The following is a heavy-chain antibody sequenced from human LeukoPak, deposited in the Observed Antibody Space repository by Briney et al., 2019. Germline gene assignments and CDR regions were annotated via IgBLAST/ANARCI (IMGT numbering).Heavy chain of an antibody. D-gene: IGHD3-3*01. J-gene: IGHJ4*02. CDR1: GGTFSSYA. CDR3: ARSLSFTIFEY. Sequence: ASVKVSCKASGGTFSSYAISWVRQAPGQGLEWMGRIIPILGIANYAQKFQGRVTITADKSTSTAYMELSSLRAEDTAVYYCARSLSFTIFEYWGQGTLVTVSS. CDR2: IIPILGIA. V-gene: IGHV1-69*04.